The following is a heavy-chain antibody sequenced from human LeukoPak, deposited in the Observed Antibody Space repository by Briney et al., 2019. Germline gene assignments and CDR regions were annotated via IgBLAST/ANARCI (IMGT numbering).Heavy chain of an antibody. CDR1: GFAFSSYD. V-gene: IGHV3-15*01. CDR3: ADLGDYGVG. Sequence: GGSLRLSCAASGFAFSSYDMSWVRQAPGKGLEWVGRIKSRTDGGTIEYAAPVKGRFSISRDDSKNTLYLQINSLKAEDTAVYYCADLGDYGVGWGQGTLVTVSS. CDR2: IKSRTDGGTI. D-gene: IGHD4-17*01. J-gene: IGHJ4*02.